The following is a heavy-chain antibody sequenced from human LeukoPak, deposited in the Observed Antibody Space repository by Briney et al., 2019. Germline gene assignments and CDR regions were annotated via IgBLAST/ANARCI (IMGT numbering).Heavy chain of an antibody. D-gene: IGHD2-2*02. J-gene: IGHJ6*03. CDR1: GGSISSYY. CDR2: IYYSGST. Sequence: SETLSLTCTVSGGSISSYYWSWIRQPPGKGLEWIGYIYYSGSTNYNPSLKSRVTISVDTSKNQFSLKLSSVTAADTAVYYCARDRDYCSSTTCYTGYYYYMDVWGKGTTVTVSS. V-gene: IGHV4-59*12. CDR3: ARDRDYCSSTTCYTGYYYYMDV.